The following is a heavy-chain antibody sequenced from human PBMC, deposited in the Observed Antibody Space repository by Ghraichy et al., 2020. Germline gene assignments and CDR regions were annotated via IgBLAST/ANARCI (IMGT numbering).Heavy chain of an antibody. V-gene: IGHV3-7*03. J-gene: IGHJ6*03. Sequence: LSLTCAASGFTFSSYWMSWVRQAPGKGLEWVANIKQDGSEKYYVDSVKGRFTISRDNAKNSLYLQMNSLRAEDTAVYYCARGFWSGYYTGKDYYYMDVWGKGTTVTVSS. D-gene: IGHD3-3*01. CDR1: GFTFSSYW. CDR3: ARGFWSGYYTGKDYYYMDV. CDR2: IKQDGSEK.